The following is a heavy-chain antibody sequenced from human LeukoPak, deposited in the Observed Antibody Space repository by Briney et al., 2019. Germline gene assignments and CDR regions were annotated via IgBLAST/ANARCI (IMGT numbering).Heavy chain of an antibody. D-gene: IGHD5-12*01. CDR1: GFTFSSYS. V-gene: IGHV3-21*01. CDR2: ISSSSSSYI. J-gene: IGHJ5*02. Sequence: GGSLRLSCAASGFTFSSYSMNWVRQAPGKGLEWVSSISSSSSSYIYYADSVKGRFTISRDNAKNSLYLQTNSLRAEDTAVYYCARDAPDIVATIGWFDPWGQGTLVTVSS. CDR3: ARDAPDIVATIGWFDP.